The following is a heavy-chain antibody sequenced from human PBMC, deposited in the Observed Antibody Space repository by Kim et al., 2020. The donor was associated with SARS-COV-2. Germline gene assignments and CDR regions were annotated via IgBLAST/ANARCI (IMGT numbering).Heavy chain of an antibody. J-gene: IGHJ5*02. Sequence: SETLSLTCTVSGGSISSYYWSWIRQPPGKGLEWIGYIYYSGSTNYNPSLKSRVTISVDTSKNQFSLKLSSVTAADTAVYYCARDGGWRLGELSLPPGSLRGFGPWGQGTLVTGSS. D-gene: IGHD3-16*02. CDR1: GGSISSYY. CDR3: ARDGGWRLGELSLPPGSLRGFGP. CDR2: IYYSGST. V-gene: IGHV4-59*13.